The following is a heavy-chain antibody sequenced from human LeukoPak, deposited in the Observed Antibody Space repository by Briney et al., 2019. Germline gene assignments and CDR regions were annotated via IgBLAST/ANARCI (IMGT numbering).Heavy chain of an antibody. D-gene: IGHD3-22*01. CDR1: GGSISSYY. J-gene: IGHJ4*02. CDR3: ARGDDSSGYYRFSLSPYFDY. V-gene: IGHV4-59*01. CDR2: IYYSGST. Sequence: SETLSLTCTASGGSISSYYWSWIRQPPGKGLEWIGYIYYSGSTNYNPSLKSRVTISVDTSKNQFSLKLSSVTAADTAVYYCARGDDSSGYYRFSLSPYFDYWGQGTLVTVSS.